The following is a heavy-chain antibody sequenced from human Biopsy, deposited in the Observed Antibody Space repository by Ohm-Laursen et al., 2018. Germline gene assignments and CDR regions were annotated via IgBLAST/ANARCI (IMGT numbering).Heavy chain of an antibody. Sequence: GASVKVSCKASGYTFTDYYLHLVRQDPGQGLEWMGWIHVKSGATNYAEKFQGRVTMTGDTSLRTTYMELRSLSPDDTAVYYCVRDHGVTFSGVIVRGDAFDVWGQGTKVTVSS. D-gene: IGHD3-16*02. J-gene: IGHJ3*01. CDR3: VRDHGVTFSGVIVRGDAFDV. V-gene: IGHV1-2*02. CDR1: GYTFTDYY. CDR2: IHVKSGAT.